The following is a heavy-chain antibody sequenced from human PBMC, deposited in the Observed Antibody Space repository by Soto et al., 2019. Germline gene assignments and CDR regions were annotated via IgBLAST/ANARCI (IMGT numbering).Heavy chain of an antibody. D-gene: IGHD4-17*01. Sequence: GASVKVSCKASGYTFTSYGISWVRQAPGQGLEWMGWISAYNGNTNYAQKLQGRVTMTTDTSTSTAYMELRSLRSDDTAVYYCARDAAVTTENYYYYYCGMDVWGQGTTVTVSS. CDR2: ISAYNGNT. J-gene: IGHJ6*02. V-gene: IGHV1-18*04. CDR3: ARDAAVTTENYYYYYCGMDV. CDR1: GYTFTSYG.